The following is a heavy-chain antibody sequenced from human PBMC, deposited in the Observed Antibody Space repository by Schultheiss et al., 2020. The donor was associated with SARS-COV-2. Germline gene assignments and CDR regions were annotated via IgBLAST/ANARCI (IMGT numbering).Heavy chain of an antibody. D-gene: IGHD2-2*01. CDR2: VGGDGGRT. CDR3: AKDGYCSTTSCSAWGAFDI. V-gene: IGHV3-23*01. Sequence: GGSLRLSCAASGFTFNNFAMSWVRRAPGRGLEWVSAVGGDGGRTYYADSVKGRFTISRDNSKNTLYLQMSSLRVEDTALYYCAKDGYCSTTSCSAWGAFDICCQVTMVTVSS. CDR1: GFTFNNFA. J-gene: IGHJ3*02.